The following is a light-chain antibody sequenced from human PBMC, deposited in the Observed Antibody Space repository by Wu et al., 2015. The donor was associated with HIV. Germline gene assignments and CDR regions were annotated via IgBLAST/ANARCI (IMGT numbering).Light chain of an antibody. J-gene: IGKJ5*01. CDR3: QQSYSVPAIT. V-gene: IGKV1-39*01. Sequence: IQMTQSPSSLSASVGDRVTITCRASQCISSYLNWYQQQPGKAPKLLIYAATSLQSGVSSRFSGSGSGTTFILTISNLQPEDLATYYCQQSYSVPAITFGQGTRLEIK. CDR1: QCISSY. CDR2: AAT.